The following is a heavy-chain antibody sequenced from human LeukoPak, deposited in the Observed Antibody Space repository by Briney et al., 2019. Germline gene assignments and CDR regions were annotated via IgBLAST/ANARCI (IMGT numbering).Heavy chain of an antibody. Sequence: GGSLRLSCASSGFTFSNYWMSWVRQAPGKGLEWVANIKEDGSEKDYVDSVKGRFTISRDNAKNSLYLQMNSLRAEDTAVYYCARCVDYWYFDLWGRGTLVTVSS. D-gene: IGHD5/OR15-5a*01. J-gene: IGHJ2*01. CDR1: GFTFSNYW. CDR3: ARCVDYWYFDL. CDR2: IKEDGSEK. V-gene: IGHV3-7*05.